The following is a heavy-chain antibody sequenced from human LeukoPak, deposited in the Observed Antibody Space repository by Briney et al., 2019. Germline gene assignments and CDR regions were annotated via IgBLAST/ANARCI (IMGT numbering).Heavy chain of an antibody. J-gene: IGHJ4*02. CDR1: GYTFTGYY. V-gene: IGHV1-2*02. CDR3: ARDGRRGYSYGSPSYFDY. Sequence: GASVKVSCKASGYTFTGYYMHWVRQAPGQGLEWMGWINPNSGGTNYAQKFQGRVTITADKSTSTAYMELSSLRSEDTAVYYCARDGRRGYSYGSPSYFDYWGQGTLVTVSS. D-gene: IGHD5-18*01. CDR2: INPNSGGT.